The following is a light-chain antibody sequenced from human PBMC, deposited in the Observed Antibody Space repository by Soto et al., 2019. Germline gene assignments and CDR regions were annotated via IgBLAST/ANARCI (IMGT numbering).Light chain of an antibody. CDR2: EVS. Sequence: QSVLTQPASVSGSPGQSITISCTGTSSDVGGYNYVSWYQQHPGKAPKLMIYEVSNRPSGVSNRFSGFKSGNTASLTISGLQAEDEADYYCSSYTSSTTRVFGTGTRSPS. V-gene: IGLV2-14*01. CDR1: SSDVGGYNY. J-gene: IGLJ1*01. CDR3: SSYTSSTTRV.